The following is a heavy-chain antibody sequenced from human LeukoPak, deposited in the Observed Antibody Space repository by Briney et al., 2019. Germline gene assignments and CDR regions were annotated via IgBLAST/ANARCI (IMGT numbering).Heavy chain of an antibody. CDR1: GYTFTSXD. V-gene: IGHV1-8*01. CDR3: ARIGAYCSSTSCRDGP. J-gene: IGHJ5*02. D-gene: IGHD2-2*01. Sequence: XGYTFTSXDINWVRQATGQGLEWMGWMNPNSGNTGYAQKFQGRVTMTRNTSISTAYMELSSLRSEDTAVYYCARIGAYCSSTSCRDGPWGQGTLVTVSS. CDR2: MNPNSGNT.